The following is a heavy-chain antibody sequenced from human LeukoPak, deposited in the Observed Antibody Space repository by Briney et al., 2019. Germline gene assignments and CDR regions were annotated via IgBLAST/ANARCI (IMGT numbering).Heavy chain of an antibody. CDR1: GFTFNSYA. Sequence: PGGSPRLPCAASGFTFNSYAMNWVRQAPGKGLEWVSSISDSGIITLYADSVKGRFTISRDNSKNTLYLQMNSLRAEDTAVYSCAKEILISTDYACDYWGQGTLVTVSS. D-gene: IGHD4-17*01. CDR2: ISDSGIIT. V-gene: IGHV3-23*01. J-gene: IGHJ4*02. CDR3: AKEILISTDYACDY.